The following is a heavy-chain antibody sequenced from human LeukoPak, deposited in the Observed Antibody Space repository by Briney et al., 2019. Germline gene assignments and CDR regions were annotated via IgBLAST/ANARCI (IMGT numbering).Heavy chain of an antibody. CDR1: GGSISSDNW. J-gene: IGHJ6*02. D-gene: IGHD6-13*01. CDR2: IYYSGST. V-gene: IGHV4-4*02. Sequence: PSETLSLACAVSGGSISSDNWWSWVRQPPGKGLEWIGSIYYSGSTYYNPSLKSRVTISVDTSKNQFSLKLSSVTAADTAVYYCARLPGIAAAGTAYYYYGMDVWGQETTVTVSS. CDR3: ARLPGIAAAGTAYYYYGMDV.